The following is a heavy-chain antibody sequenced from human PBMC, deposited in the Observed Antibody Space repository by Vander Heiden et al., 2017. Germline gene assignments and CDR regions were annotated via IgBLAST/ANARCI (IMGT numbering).Heavy chain of an antibody. J-gene: IGHJ4*02. V-gene: IGHV3-33*01. CDR3: ARDGHIVVVTAIPSGYFDY. D-gene: IGHD2-21*02. Sequence: VQLVESGGGVVQPGRSLRLSCAASGFTFSSYGMHWVRQAPGQGLGVVAVIWYDGSNKYYAEYVKGRFTISRDNSKNTLYLQMNSMRAEDAAVYYCARDGHIVVVTAIPSGYFDYWGQGTLVTVSS. CDR1: GFTFSSYG. CDR2: IWYDGSNK.